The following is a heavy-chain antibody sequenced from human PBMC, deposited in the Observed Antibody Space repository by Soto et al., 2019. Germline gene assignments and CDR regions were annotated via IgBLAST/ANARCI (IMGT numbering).Heavy chain of an antibody. V-gene: IGHV4-39*01. J-gene: IGHJ5*02. CDR2: IYYSGST. Sequence: PSETLSLTCTVSGGSISSSSYYWGWIRQPPGKGLEWIGSIYYSGSTYYNPSLKSRVIISVDTSKNQFSLKLSSVTAADTAVYYCANLYYDFWSDKREDWFDPWGQGTLVTVSS. D-gene: IGHD3-3*01. CDR3: ANLYYDFWSDKREDWFDP. CDR1: GGSISSSSYY.